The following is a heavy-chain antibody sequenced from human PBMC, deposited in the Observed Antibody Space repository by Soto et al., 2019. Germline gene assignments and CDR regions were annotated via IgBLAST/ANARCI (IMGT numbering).Heavy chain of an antibody. CDR1: GDSVSSNSAA. J-gene: IGHJ4*02. D-gene: IGHD6-13*01. CDR3: VRTVSWGEL. CDR2: TYYRSKWYK. V-gene: IGHV6-1*01. Sequence: SQTLSRTCAIFGDSVSSNSAAWNWIRQSPSRGLEWLGRTYYRSKWYKEYAASVKSRITINPDTSKNQFSLQLNSVSPEDTAVYYCVRTVSWGELWGQGTLVT.